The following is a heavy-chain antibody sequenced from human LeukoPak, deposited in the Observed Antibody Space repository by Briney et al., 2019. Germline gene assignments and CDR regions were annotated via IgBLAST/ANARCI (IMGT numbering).Heavy chain of an antibody. V-gene: IGHV1-8*02. Sequence: GASVKVSCKASGYTFTSYDINWVRQATGQGLEWMGWMNPNSGNTGYAQKFQGRVTMTRDTSISTAYMELSRLRSDDTAVYYCARVVGYCSSTSCYRPRFDYWGQGTLVTVSS. CDR1: GYTFTSYD. D-gene: IGHD2-2*02. CDR2: MNPNSGNT. CDR3: ARVVGYCSSTSCYRPRFDY. J-gene: IGHJ4*02.